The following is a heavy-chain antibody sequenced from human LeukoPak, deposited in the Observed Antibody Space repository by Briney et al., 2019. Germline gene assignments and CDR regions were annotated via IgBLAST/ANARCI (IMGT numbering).Heavy chain of an antibody. CDR3: ARTYGGDPRSCWYFNL. D-gene: IGHD4-23*01. V-gene: IGHV4-59*01. Sequence: SETLSLTCTVSGGSISNYYWSWIRQPPGKGLEWLAYIYYSGNTNYNPSLKSRVTISIDTSKNQFSLQLTSVTAADTAVYYCARTYGGDPRSCWYFNLWGRGTLVSVSS. CDR1: GGSISNYY. CDR2: IYYSGNT. J-gene: IGHJ2*01.